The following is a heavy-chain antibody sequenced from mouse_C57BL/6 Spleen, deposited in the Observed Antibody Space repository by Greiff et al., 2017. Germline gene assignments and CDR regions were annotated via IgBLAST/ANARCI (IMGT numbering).Heavy chain of an antibody. CDR2: ISYDGSN. Sequence: EVKLQESGPGLVKPSQSLSLTCSVPGYSITSGYYWNWIRQFPGNKLEWMGYISYDGSNNYNPSLKNRISITRDTSKNQFFLKLNSVTTEDTATYYCARRGRDGSSSWFAYWGQGTLVTVSA. CDR3: ARRGRDGSSSWFAY. J-gene: IGHJ3*01. D-gene: IGHD1-1*01. V-gene: IGHV3-6*01. CDR1: GYSITSGYY.